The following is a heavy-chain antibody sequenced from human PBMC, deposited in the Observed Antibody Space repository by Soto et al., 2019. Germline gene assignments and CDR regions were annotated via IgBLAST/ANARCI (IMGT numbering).Heavy chain of an antibody. J-gene: IGHJ5*02. Sequence: GGSLRLSCAASGFTFSSYSMNWVRQAPGKGLEWVSSISSSSSYIYYADSVKGRFTISRDNAKNSLYLQMNSLRAEDTAVYYCARDRLDKMARPTHWFDPWGQGTLVTVSS. CDR3: ARDRLDKMARPTHWFDP. CDR1: GFTFSSYS. V-gene: IGHV3-21*01. CDR2: ISSSSSYI. D-gene: IGHD2-2*03.